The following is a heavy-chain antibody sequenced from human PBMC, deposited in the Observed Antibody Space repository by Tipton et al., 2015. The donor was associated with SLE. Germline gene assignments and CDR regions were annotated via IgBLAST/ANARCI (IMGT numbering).Heavy chain of an antibody. J-gene: IGHJ3*02. Sequence: RSLRLSCAASGFTSSSYAMHWVRQAPGKGLEWVAVIWYDGSNKYYADSVKGRFTISRDNSKNTLYLQMNSLRAEDTAVYYCARERAEDYYDSSGYLHAFDIWGQGTMVTVSS. V-gene: IGHV3-33*08. CDR1: GFTSSSYA. D-gene: IGHD3-22*01. CDR2: IWYDGSNK. CDR3: ARERAEDYYDSSGYLHAFDI.